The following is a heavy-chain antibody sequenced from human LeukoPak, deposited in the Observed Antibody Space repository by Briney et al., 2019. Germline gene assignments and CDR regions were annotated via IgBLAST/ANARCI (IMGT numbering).Heavy chain of an antibody. CDR1: GFTFSSYS. CDR2: ISSSSSYI. V-gene: IGHV3-21*01. CDR3: ARVPYCSGGSCKSTYYGMDV. D-gene: IGHD2-15*01. J-gene: IGHJ6*02. Sequence: PGGSLRLSCAASGFTFSSYSMNWVRQAPGKGLEWVSSISSSSSYIYYADSVKGRFTISRDNAKNSLYLQMNSLRAEDTAVYYCARVPYCSGGSCKSTYYGMDVWGQGTTVTVSS.